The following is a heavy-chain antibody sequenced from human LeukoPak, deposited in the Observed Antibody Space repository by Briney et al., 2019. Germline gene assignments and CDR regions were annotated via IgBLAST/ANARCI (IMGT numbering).Heavy chain of an antibody. D-gene: IGHD3-22*01. Sequence: PSQTLSLTCTVSGGSISSGSYYWSWIRQPAGKGLEWIGRIYTSGSTNYNPSLKSRVTISVDTPKNQFSLKLSSVTAADTAVYYCARAGVGYYDSSGYYRTHDAFDIWGQGTMVTVSS. J-gene: IGHJ3*02. CDR1: GGSISSGSYY. CDR3: ARAGVGYYDSSGYYRTHDAFDI. V-gene: IGHV4-61*02. CDR2: IYTSGST.